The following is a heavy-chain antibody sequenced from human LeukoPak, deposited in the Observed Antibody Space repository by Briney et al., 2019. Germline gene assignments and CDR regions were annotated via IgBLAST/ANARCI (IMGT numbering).Heavy chain of an antibody. J-gene: IGHJ1*01. CDR3: AKEAYYYDSSGFQH. CDR1: GFIFSSYA. D-gene: IGHD3-22*01. Sequence: GGSLRLSCAASGFIFSSYAMHWVRQAPGKGPEWVAIIWYDGSNKYYAESVEGRFTISRGNSKNTLYLQMNSLRAEDTAVYYCAKEAYYYDSSGFQHWGQGTLVTVSS. CDR2: IWYDGSNK. V-gene: IGHV3-33*06.